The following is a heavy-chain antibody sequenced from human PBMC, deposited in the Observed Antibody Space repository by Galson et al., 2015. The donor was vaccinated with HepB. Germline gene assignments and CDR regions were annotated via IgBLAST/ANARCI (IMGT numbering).Heavy chain of an antibody. CDR2: FDPEDGET. Sequence: SVKVSCKVSGYTLTELSMHWVQQAPGKGLEWMGAFDPEDGETIYAQKFQGRVTMTEDTSTDRAYMELSILRSEDTAVYYCATDPPGYYYDSSGSWGQGTLVTVSS. CDR1: GYTLTELS. J-gene: IGHJ4*02. CDR3: ATDPPGYYYDSSGS. V-gene: IGHV1-24*01. D-gene: IGHD3-22*01.